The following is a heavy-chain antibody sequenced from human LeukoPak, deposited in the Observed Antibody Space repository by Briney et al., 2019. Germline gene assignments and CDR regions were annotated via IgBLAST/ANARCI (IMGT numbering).Heavy chain of an antibody. CDR3: ARHGVGDYVWGSYLF. CDR2: IYPGDSDT. Sequence: GESPKISCKGSGCSFTSYWIGWVRQMPAKGLEWMGIIYPGDSDTRYSPSFQGQVTISADKSISTAYLQWSSLKASDTAMYYCARHGVGDYVWGSYLFWGQGTLVTVSS. CDR1: GCSFTSYW. D-gene: IGHD3-16*02. J-gene: IGHJ4*02. V-gene: IGHV5-51*01.